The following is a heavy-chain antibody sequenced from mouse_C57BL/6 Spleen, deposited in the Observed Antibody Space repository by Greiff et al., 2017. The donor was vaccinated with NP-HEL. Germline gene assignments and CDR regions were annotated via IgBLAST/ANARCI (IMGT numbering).Heavy chain of an antibody. J-gene: IGHJ4*01. V-gene: IGHV1-76*01. CDR2: IYPGSGNT. CDR1: GYTFTDYY. D-gene: IGHD1-1*01. CDR3: ARSGIFITTVPSPWDY. Sequence: QVQLQQSGAELVRPGASVKLSCKASGYTFTDYYINWVKQRPGQGLEWIARIYPGSGNTYYNEKFKGKATLTAEKSSSTAYMQLSSLTSEDSAVYFCARSGIFITTVPSPWDYWGQGTSVTVSS.